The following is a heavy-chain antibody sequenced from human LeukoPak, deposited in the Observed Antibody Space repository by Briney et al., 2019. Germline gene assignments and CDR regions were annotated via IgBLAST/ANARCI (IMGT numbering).Heavy chain of an antibody. Sequence: ASVKVSCKASGYTFTSYYMHWMRQAPGQGLEWMGIINPSGGSTSYAQKFQGRVTMTRDTSTSTVYMELSSLRSEDTAVYYCARDPFYGSGSSQPHAFDIWGQGTMVTVSS. V-gene: IGHV1-46*01. CDR3: ARDPFYGSGSSQPHAFDI. CDR2: INPSGGST. CDR1: GYTFTSYY. D-gene: IGHD3-10*01. J-gene: IGHJ3*02.